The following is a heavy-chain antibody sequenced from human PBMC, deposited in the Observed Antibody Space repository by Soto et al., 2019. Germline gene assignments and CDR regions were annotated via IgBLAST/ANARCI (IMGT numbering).Heavy chain of an antibody. V-gene: IGHV3-15*01. CDR2: IKSEPDGGTT. CDR1: GFTFSHAW. Sequence: VGSLRLSCAASGFTFSHAWMSWVRQAPGKGLEWVGRIKSEPDGGTTDYAAPVKGRFTISRDDSKNTLFLQMNSLKIEDTAVYYCTTAGLGTWGQGTPVTVSS. D-gene: IGHD3-16*01. CDR3: TTAGLGT. J-gene: IGHJ5*02.